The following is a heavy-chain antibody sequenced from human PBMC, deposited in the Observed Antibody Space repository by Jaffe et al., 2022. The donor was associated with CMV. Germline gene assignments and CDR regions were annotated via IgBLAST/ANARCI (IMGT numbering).Heavy chain of an antibody. CDR1: GYTFTSYA. V-gene: IGHV1-3*01. Sequence: QVQLVQSGAEVKKPGASVKVSCKASGYTFTSYAMHWVRQAPGQRLEWMGWINAGNGNTKYSQKFQGRVTITRDTSASTAYMELSSLRSEDTAVYYCARDAGRSAPRNVNWFDPWGQGTLVTVSS. J-gene: IGHJ5*02. CDR2: INAGNGNT. D-gene: IGHD1-1*01. CDR3: ARDAGRSAPRNVNWFDP.